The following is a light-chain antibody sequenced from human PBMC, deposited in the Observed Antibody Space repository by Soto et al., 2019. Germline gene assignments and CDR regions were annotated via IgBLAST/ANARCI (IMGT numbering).Light chain of an antibody. V-gene: IGKV3-20*01. CDR3: QHYSSSPPAIT. Sequence: EIVLTQSPGTLSLSPGVRATLSCRASQSVTSGYLAWYQQQPNQAPRLLIYGASYMATDIPDRFSGGVSGTDFTLTISRLEPEDFAVDYCQHYSSSPPAITFGQGTRLAIK. J-gene: IGKJ5*01. CDR1: QSVTSGY. CDR2: GAS.